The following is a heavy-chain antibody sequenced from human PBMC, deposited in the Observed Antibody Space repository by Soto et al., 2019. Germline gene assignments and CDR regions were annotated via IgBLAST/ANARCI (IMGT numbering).Heavy chain of an antibody. CDR2: SIPIFGTA. CDR3: ARVGGRSTHWDLLY. D-gene: IGHD1-26*01. J-gene: IGHJ4*02. Sequence: QVQLVQSGAEVKKPGSSVKVSCKASGRTFSSYAISWVRQAPGQGLEWMGGSIPIFGTANYAQKFQGRVTITADESTSTAYMELSSLRSEDTAVYYYARVGGRSTHWDLLYWGQGTLVTVSS. CDR1: GRTFSSYA. V-gene: IGHV1-69*01.